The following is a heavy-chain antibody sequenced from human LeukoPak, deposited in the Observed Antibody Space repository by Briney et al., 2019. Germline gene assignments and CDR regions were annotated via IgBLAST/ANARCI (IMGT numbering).Heavy chain of an antibody. D-gene: IGHD5-12*01. J-gene: IGHJ5*02. CDR3: ARDGYSGYAPNWFDP. Sequence: PGGSLRLSCAASGFTFSSYSMNWVRQAPGKGLEWVSYISSSSSTIYYADSVKGRFTISRDNAKNSLYLQMNSLRAEDTAVYYCARDGYSGYAPNWFDPWGQGTLVTVSS. V-gene: IGHV3-48*01. CDR2: ISSSSSTI. CDR1: GFTFSSYS.